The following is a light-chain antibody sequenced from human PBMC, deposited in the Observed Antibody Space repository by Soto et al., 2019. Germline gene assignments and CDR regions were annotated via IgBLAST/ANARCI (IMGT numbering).Light chain of an antibody. Sequence: EIVLTQSPGTLSLSPGERATLSCRASQTISNTFLAWYQHRPGQAPRLLIYGASGRAAGIPDRFSGSGSGTDFTLSISRLEPEDFAVYYCQQYGVSPTFGGGTTVDIK. J-gene: IGKJ4*01. CDR3: QQYGVSPT. CDR1: QTISNTF. CDR2: GAS. V-gene: IGKV3-20*01.